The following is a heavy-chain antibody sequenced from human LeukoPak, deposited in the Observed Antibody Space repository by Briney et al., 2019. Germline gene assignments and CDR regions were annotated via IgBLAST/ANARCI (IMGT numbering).Heavy chain of an antibody. V-gene: IGHV4-34*01. D-gene: IGHD2-15*01. Sequence: SETLSLTCAVYGGSFSGYYWSWIRQPPGKGLEWIWEINHGGSTNYNPSLKSRVTISVDTSKNQFSLRLSSVTAADPAVYYCARGPPIVVVVAATLFRFDYWGQGTLVTVSS. CDR3: ARGPPIVVVVAATLFRFDY. CDR1: GGSFSGYY. CDR2: INHGGST. J-gene: IGHJ4*02.